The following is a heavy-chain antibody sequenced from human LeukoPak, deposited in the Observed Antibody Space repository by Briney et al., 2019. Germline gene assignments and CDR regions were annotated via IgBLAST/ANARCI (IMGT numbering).Heavy chain of an antibody. J-gene: IGHJ6*03. Sequence: ASVTVSCKASGYTFTSYDINWVRQAPGQGLEWMGWMYPNSGNTGYAQKFQGRVTITRNTSISTAYMELSSLRSEDTAVYYCARITMVRGVIRSYYYMDVWGKGTTVTVSS. CDR2: MYPNSGNT. V-gene: IGHV1-8*03. CDR1: GYTFTSYD. D-gene: IGHD3-10*01. CDR3: ARITMVRGVIRSYYYMDV.